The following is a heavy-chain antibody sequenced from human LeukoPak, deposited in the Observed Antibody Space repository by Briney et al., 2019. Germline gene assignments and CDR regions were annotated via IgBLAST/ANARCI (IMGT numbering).Heavy chain of an antibody. V-gene: IGHV1-2*02. CDR1: GYTFTGYY. CDR2: IDTNNGGT. J-gene: IGHJ6*02. D-gene: IGHD6-13*01. CDR3: ARATPTSIAAAGRGGMDV. Sequence: ASVKVSCKASGYTFTGYYMHWVRQAPGQGLEWMGWIDTNNGGTNYAQKFQGRVTITADKSTSTAYMELSSLRSEDTAVYYCARATPTSIAAAGRGGMDVWGQGTTVTVSS.